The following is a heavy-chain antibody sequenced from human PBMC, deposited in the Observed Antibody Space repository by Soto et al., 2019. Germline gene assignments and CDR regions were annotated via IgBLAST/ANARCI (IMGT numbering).Heavy chain of an antibody. Sequence: PGGSLRLSCAVSGFTFTSYAITWVRQAPGKGLEWVSAISGSGGSEFYADSVKGRFTISRDNSKNTLYLQMKSLRAEDTALYYCAKGDTKMITDYYAMDVWGQGTTVTVSS. D-gene: IGHD3-16*01. V-gene: IGHV3-23*01. CDR2: ISGSGGSE. CDR3: AKGDTKMITDYYAMDV. J-gene: IGHJ6*02. CDR1: GFTFTSYA.